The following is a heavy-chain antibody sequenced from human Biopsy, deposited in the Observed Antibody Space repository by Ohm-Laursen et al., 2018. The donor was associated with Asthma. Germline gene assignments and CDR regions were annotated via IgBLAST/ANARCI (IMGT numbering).Heavy chain of an antibody. CDR2: IYYSGST. CDR3: ARTTYGHDGFDP. V-gene: IGHV4-31*03. Sequence: TLSLTCTVSGGSINIGDCYWSWIRQHPVKGLEWIGHIYYSGSTYYNPSLKSRVSISLDTSKKQFSLSLTSVTAADTAVYYCARTTYGHDGFDPWGQGTLVTVSS. CDR1: GGSINIGDCY. J-gene: IGHJ5*02. D-gene: IGHD4-17*01.